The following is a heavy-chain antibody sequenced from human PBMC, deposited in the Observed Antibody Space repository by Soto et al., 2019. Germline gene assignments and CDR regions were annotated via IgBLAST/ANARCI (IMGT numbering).Heavy chain of an antibody. CDR3: ARAIGPTLFDY. V-gene: IGHV3-13*04. Sequence: GGSLRLSCSASGFTFSSYDMHWVRQGPGKGLEWVSAIGTAGDTNYAGSVKGRFTISRENAKNSLYLQMNSLRAGDTAIYFCARAIGPTLFDYWGQGTPVTVSS. J-gene: IGHJ4*02. CDR1: GFTFSSYD. D-gene: IGHD3-22*01. CDR2: IGTAGDT.